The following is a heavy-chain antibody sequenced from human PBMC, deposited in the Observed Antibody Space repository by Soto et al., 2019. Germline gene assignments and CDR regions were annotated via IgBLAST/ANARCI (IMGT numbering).Heavy chain of an antibody. Sequence: GASVTVSCMDSGGLFSSYAISWVRQAPGQGLAWMGGIIPVFGTAYYAQKFQGRVTSTADESTNTAHMELSSLRSEDTAMYYCARGGSGYVWFNEFWGQGSLVTVSS. CDR1: GGLFSSYA. J-gene: IGHJ4*02. V-gene: IGHV1-69*13. CDR2: IIPVFGTA. CDR3: ARGGSGYVWFNEF. D-gene: IGHD5-12*01.